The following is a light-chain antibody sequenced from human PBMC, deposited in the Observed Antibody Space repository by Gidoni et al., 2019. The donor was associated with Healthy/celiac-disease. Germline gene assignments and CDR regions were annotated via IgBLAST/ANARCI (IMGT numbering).Light chain of an antibody. J-gene: IGKJ5*01. CDR3: QHRSNWPSIT. Sequence: EIVLTQSPATLSLSPGERATLSCRASQSVSSYLAWYQQKPGQAPRLLIYDASNRATDIPARFSGSGSGTDFTLTIIILEPEDFAVYYCQHRSNWPSITFGQGTRLEIK. V-gene: IGKV3-11*01. CDR1: QSVSSY. CDR2: DAS.